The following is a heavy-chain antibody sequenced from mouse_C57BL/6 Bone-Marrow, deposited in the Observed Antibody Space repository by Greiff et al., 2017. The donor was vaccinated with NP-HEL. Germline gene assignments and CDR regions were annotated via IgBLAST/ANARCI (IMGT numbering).Heavy chain of an antibody. CDR1: GYSITSGYY. CDR3: ARGGCNYPLFEH. V-gene: IGHV3-6*01. J-gene: IGHJ2*01. D-gene: IGHD2-1*01. Sequence: VQLKESGPGLVKPSQSLSLTCSVTGYSITSGYYWNWIRQFPGNKLEWMGYISYDGSNNYNPSLKNRISITRDTSKNQFFLKLNSVTTEDTAPNYRARGGCNYPLFEHRGQGTTLTVSS. CDR2: ISYDGSN.